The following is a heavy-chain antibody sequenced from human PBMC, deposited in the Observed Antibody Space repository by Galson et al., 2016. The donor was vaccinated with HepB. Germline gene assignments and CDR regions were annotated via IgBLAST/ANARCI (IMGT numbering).Heavy chain of an antibody. D-gene: IGHD6-25*01. V-gene: IGHV3-48*03. CDR1: GFTFSSYE. J-gene: IGHJ6*02. Sequence: SLRLSCAASGFTFSSYEMNWVRQAPGKELEWLSYISSSGSTIYYADSVKGRFTISRDIAKNSLYLQMSSLRAEDTAVYYCARGQTPGYSSGWYHYGMDVWGQGTTVTVSS. CDR3: ARGQTPGYSSGWYHYGMDV. CDR2: ISSSGSTI.